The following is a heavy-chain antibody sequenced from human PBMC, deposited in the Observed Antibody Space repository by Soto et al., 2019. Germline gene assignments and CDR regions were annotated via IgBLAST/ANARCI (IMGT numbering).Heavy chain of an antibody. V-gene: IGHV3-53*01. CDR2: VCTGGAT. Sequence: GGSLRPSCVGSGFDVTTNCMRWVRQAPGKGLECVSIVCTGGATHYADSVKSRFTISRDRSKNTVHLQMNKVGAEDTSVYDCLREKRTISGIFPGDWGQGTQVTVSS. CDR3: LREKRTISGIFPGD. J-gene: IGHJ4*02. CDR1: GFDVTTNC. D-gene: IGHD1-1*01.